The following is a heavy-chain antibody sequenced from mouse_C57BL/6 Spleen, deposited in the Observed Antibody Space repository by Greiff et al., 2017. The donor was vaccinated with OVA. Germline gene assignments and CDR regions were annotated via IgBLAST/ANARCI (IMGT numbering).Heavy chain of an antibody. J-gene: IGHJ3*01. V-gene: IGHV3-6*01. CDR2: ISYDGSN. CDR3: AYEAWFAY. CDR1: GYSITSGYY. Sequence: ESGPGLVKPSQSLSLTCSVTGYSITSGYYWNWIRQFPGNKLEWMGYISYDGSNNYNPSLKNRISITRDTSKNQFFLKLNSVTTEDTATYYCAYEAWFAYWGQGTLVTVSA. D-gene: IGHD2-3*01.